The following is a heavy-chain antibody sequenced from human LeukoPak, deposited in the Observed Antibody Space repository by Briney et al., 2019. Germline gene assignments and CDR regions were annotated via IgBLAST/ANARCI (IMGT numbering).Heavy chain of an antibody. Sequence: PSETLSLTCTVSGGSISSSSYYWGWIRQPPGKGLEWIGSIYYSGSTHYSPSLESRVTISVDTSKNHFSLNLNSVTAADTAVYYCARRGTGSYSRFDPWGQGTLVTVSS. D-gene: IGHD1-26*01. CDR3: ARRGTGSYSRFDP. J-gene: IGHJ5*02. CDR1: GGSISSSSYY. V-gene: IGHV4-39*02. CDR2: IYYSGST.